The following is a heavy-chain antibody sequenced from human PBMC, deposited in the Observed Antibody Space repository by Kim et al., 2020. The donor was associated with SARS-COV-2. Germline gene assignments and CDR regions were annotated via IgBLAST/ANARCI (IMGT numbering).Heavy chain of an antibody. CDR3: ARANGVVVPAAIIGAGYNWFDP. J-gene: IGHJ5*02. CDR1: GGSISSGGYS. Sequence: SETLSLTCAVSGGSISSGGYSWSWIRQPPGKGLEWIGYIYHSGSTYYNPSLKSRVTISVDRSKNQFSLKLSSVTAADTAVYYCARANGVVVPAAIIGAGYNWFDPWGQGTLVTVSS. V-gene: IGHV4-30-2*01. CDR2: IYHSGST. D-gene: IGHD2-2*01.